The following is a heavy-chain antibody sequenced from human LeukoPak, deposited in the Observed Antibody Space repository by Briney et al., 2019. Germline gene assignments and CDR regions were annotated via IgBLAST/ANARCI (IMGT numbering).Heavy chain of an antibody. D-gene: IGHD2-2*01. Sequence: GASVKVSCKASGYTFTGYYMHWVRQAPGQGLEWMGWINPNSGGTNYAQKFQGRVTMTTDTSTSTAYMELRSLRSDDTAVYYCARAPPDIVVAPSYAFDIWGQGTMVTVSS. CDR2: INPNSGGT. CDR3: ARAPPDIVVAPSYAFDI. CDR1: GYTFTGYY. V-gene: IGHV1-2*02. J-gene: IGHJ3*02.